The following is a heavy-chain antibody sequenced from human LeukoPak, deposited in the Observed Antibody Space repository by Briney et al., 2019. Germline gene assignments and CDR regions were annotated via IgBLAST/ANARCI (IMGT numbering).Heavy chain of an antibody. V-gene: IGHV3-30*03. J-gene: IGHJ4*02. D-gene: IGHD6-6*01. Sequence: PGTSLSLSCAVSGFTLTTYGMHWVRQAPGKGLEWAAVISHDGSKKYYADSVRGRFTISRDNAKNTLYLQMKSLRPEDTALYYCARDFGSSSLGRLDYWGQGTLVTVSS. CDR1: GFTLTTYG. CDR2: ISHDGSKK. CDR3: ARDFGSSSLGRLDY.